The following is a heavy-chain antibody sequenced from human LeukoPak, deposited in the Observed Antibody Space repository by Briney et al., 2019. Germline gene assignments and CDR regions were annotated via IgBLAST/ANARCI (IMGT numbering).Heavy chain of an antibody. Sequence: SETLSLTCAVYGGSFSGYYWSWIRQPPGKGLEWIGEINHSGSTNYNPPLKSRVTISVDTSKNQFSLKLSSVTAADTAVYYCARGRGSSWLYYFDYWGQGTLVTVSS. J-gene: IGHJ4*02. V-gene: IGHV4-34*01. CDR1: GGSFSGYY. CDR3: ARGRGSSWLYYFDY. CDR2: INHSGST. D-gene: IGHD6-13*01.